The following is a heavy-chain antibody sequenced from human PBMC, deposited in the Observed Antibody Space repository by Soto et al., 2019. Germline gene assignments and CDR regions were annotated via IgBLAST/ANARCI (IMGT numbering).Heavy chain of an antibody. V-gene: IGHV3-30*18. CDR1: GFTFSSYG. J-gene: IGHJ4*02. CDR3: ANGPGGIVTTVFQQPGPYTPFDY. CDR2: ISYDGSNK. D-gene: IGHD4-4*01. Sequence: QVQLVESGGGVVQPGRSLRLSCAASGFTFSSYGMHWVRQAPGQGLEWVAVISYDGSNKYYADSVKGRFTISRDNSKNTLYLQMNSLRAEDTAVYYCANGPGGIVTTVFQQPGPYTPFDYWGQGTLVTVSS.